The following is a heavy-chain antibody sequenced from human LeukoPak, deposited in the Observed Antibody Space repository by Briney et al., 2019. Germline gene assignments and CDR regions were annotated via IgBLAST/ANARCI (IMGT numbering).Heavy chain of an antibody. CDR3: AKGQKGYYDFWSGYSDAFDI. CDR1: GFTFSSYG. D-gene: IGHD3-3*01. Sequence: GGSMRLSCAASGFTFSSYGMHWVRQAPGKGLEWVAFIRYDGSNKYYADSVKGRFTISRDNSKNTLYLQMNSLRAEDTAVYYCAKGQKGYYDFWSGYSDAFDIWGQGTMVTVSS. V-gene: IGHV3-30*02. J-gene: IGHJ3*02. CDR2: IRYDGSNK.